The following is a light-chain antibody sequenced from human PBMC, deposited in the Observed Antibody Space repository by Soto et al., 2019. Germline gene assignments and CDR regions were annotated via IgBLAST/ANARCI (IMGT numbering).Light chain of an antibody. J-gene: IGKJ2*01. CDR3: MQALQTPYT. CDR2: LGS. Sequence: DIVMTQSPLSLPVTPGEPASISCRSPQSLMHTNGYNYLDWYLQKPGQSPQLLISLGSNRASGVPDRLSGSVSGTNSTLKISRVEGEDVGIYYCMQALQTPYTFGQGTKLEIK. CDR1: QSLMHTNGYNY. V-gene: IGKV2-28*01.